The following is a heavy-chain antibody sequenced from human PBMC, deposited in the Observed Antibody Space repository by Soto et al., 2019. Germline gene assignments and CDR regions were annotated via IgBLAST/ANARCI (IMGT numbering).Heavy chain of an antibody. J-gene: IGHJ5*02. Sequence: SETMSLTCRLIGGSLSKYYWSWIRQPAGKGLEWVGRISSSGSTNYSPSLESRLTMSLDTTRDQFSLQMKSVTAADTALYYCARKATLYSGYDSFDLWCQGTRVTVSS. CDR2: ISSSGST. CDR1: GGSLSKYY. V-gene: IGHV4-4*07. D-gene: IGHD5-12*01. CDR3: ARKATLYSGYDSFDL.